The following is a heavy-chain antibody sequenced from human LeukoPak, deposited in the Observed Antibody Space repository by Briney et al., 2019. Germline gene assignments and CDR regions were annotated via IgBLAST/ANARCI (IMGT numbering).Heavy chain of an antibody. Sequence: SEALSLTCAVSGYSISSGYYWGWIRQPPGKGLEWIGSIYHSGSTYYNPSLKGRVTISVDTSKNQFSLKLSSVTAADTAVYYCARDLSGYGDYSSPDYWGQGTLVTVSS. CDR1: GYSISSGYY. CDR3: ARDLSGYGDYSSPDY. CDR2: IYHSGST. J-gene: IGHJ4*02. V-gene: IGHV4-38-2*02. D-gene: IGHD4-17*01.